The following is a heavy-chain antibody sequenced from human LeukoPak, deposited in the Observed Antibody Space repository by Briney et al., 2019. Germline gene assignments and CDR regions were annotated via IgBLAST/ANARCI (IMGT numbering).Heavy chain of an antibody. D-gene: IGHD6-19*01. J-gene: IGHJ4*02. CDR2: ISWNSGSI. CDR3: AKDISGAVAGIGVGWDY. CDR1: GFTFDDYA. Sequence: GRSLRLSCAASGFTFDDYAMQWVRQAPGKGLEWVSGISWNSGSIGYADSVKGRFTISRDNAKNSLYLQMNSLRAEDTALYYCAKDISGAVAGIGVGWDYWGQGTLVTVSS. V-gene: IGHV3-9*01.